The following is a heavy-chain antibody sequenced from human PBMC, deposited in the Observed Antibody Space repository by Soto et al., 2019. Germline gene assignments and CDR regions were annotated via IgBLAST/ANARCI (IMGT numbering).Heavy chain of an antibody. CDR1: GGSISSPRYY. V-gene: IGHV4-39*01. D-gene: IGHD1-1*01. CDR2: TYYTGST. CDR3: VSGPGTTADY. J-gene: IGHJ4*02. Sequence: QLQLQESGPGLVKPSETLSLTCTVSGGSISSPRYYWGWIRQHPGKGPEWIGTTYYTGSTYYNPSLKSRITIPVDMAKNQFSQKVRSVTSADTAVYYCVSGPGTTADYWGQGTLVTVSS.